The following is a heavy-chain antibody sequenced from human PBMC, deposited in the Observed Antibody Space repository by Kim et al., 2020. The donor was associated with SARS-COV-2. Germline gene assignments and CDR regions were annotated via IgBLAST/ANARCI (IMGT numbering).Heavy chain of an antibody. D-gene: IGHD2-15*01. CDR1: GDSVSSSSAT. CDR3: ARHITTSGLRY. CDR2: TYYRSTWHK. V-gene: IGHV6-1*01. J-gene: IGHJ4*02. Sequence: SETLSLTCAISGDSVSSSSATWNWFRQSPSRGLEWLGRTYYRSTWHKEYAVSVKGRITINPDTSMNHFSLQLNFTTPEDTAVYYCARHITTSGLRYWGQGTLVTVSS.